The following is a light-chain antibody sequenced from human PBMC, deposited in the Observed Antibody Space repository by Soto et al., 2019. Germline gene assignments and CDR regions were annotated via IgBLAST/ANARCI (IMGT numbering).Light chain of an antibody. CDR2: DAS. J-gene: IGKJ1*01. CDR3: EQYNSYSWT. CDR1: QSISSW. Sequence: DVQMSQSSSTLSASVGDKVTITCRASQSISSWLAWYQQKPGKAPKLLIYDASSLESGVPSRFSGSGSGTEFTLTISSLQPDDFATYYSEQYNSYSWTFGQETKVDIK. V-gene: IGKV1-5*01.